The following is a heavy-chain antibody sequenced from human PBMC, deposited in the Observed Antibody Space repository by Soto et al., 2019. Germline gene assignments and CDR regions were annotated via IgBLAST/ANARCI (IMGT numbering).Heavy chain of an antibody. J-gene: IGHJ6*02. CDR3: ARIRSSGYYTNYYYYGMDV. D-gene: IGHD3-22*01. CDR1: GFSLSTSGMC. Sequence: SGPTLVNPTQTLTLTCTFSGFSLSTSGMCVSWIRQPPGKALEWLALIDWDDDKYYSTSLKTRLTISKDTSKNQVVLTMTNMDPVDTATYYCARIRSSGYYTNYYYYGMDVWGQGTTVTVSS. CDR2: IDWDDDK. V-gene: IGHV2-70*01.